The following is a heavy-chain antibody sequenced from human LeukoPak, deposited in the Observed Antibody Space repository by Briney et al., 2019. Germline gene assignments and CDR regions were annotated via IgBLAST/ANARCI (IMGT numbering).Heavy chain of an antibody. J-gene: IGHJ4*02. Sequence: SETLSLTCAVSGYSISRGYFWGWIRQSPGKGLEWIGSIFHSGSISYNPSLKSRVTLSVDTSKNEFSLTLTSVTAADTAIYYCASPRGTYIDYWGQGTLVTVSS. CDR3: ASPRGTYIDY. CDR1: GYSISRGYF. CDR2: IFHSGSI. D-gene: IGHD3-16*01. V-gene: IGHV4-38-2*01.